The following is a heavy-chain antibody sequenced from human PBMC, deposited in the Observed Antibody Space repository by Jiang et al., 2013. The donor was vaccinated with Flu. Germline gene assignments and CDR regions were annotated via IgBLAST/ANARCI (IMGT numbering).Heavy chain of an antibody. D-gene: IGHD3-3*01. CDR2: ISYRGST. CDR1: GVSISRSYFP. CDR3: ARHDPDFWSGYYNFDV. V-gene: IGHV4-39*01. J-gene: IGHJ2*01. Sequence: ALTCNVSGVSISRSYFPGGWVRQPPGKGLEWIGSISYRGSTYYNPSLKSRVTISVDTSKNEFFLKVNSVTAADRAVYYCARHDPDFWSGYYNFDVWGRGALVTVSS.